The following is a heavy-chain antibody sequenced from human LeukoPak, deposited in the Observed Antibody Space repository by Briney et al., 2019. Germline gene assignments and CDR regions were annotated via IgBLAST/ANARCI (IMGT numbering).Heavy chain of an antibody. V-gene: IGHV1-2*02. CDR3: ARELEAIVVVPAARTLAY. D-gene: IGHD2-2*01. CDR2: INPNSGGT. Sequence: ASVTVSFTASGYTFTVYYMHWVRQAPGQGLEWMGWINPNSGGTNYAQKFQGRVTMTRDTSISTAYMELSRLRSDDTAVYYCARELEAIVVVPAARTLAYWGQGTLVTVSS. CDR1: GYTFTVYY. J-gene: IGHJ4*02.